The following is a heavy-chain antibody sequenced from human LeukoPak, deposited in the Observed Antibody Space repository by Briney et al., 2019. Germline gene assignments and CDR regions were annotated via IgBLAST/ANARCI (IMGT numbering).Heavy chain of an antibody. CDR1: GGSFSGYY. Sequence: PSETLSLTCAVYGGSFSGYYWSWIRQPPGKGLEWIGEINHSGSTNYNPSLKSRVTISVDTSKNQFSLKLSSVTAADTAVYYCAREKVRLGSSWYVTAYGMDVWGQGTTVTVSS. CDR2: INHSGST. CDR3: AREKVRLGSSWYVTAYGMDV. D-gene: IGHD6-13*01. J-gene: IGHJ6*02. V-gene: IGHV4-34*01.